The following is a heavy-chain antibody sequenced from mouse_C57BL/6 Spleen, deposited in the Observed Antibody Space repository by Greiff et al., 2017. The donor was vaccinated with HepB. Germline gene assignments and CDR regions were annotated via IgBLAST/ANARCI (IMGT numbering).Heavy chain of an antibody. CDR2: ISSGGDYI. D-gene: IGHD1-1*01. CDR3: TRGGYGSSPYYYAMDY. J-gene: IGHJ4*01. CDR1: GFTFSSYA. Sequence: EVQGVESGEGLVKPGGSLKLSCAASGFTFSSYAMSWVRQTPEKRLEWVAYISSGGDYIYYADTVKGRFTISRDNARNTLYLQMSSLKSEDTAMYYCTRGGYGSSPYYYAMDYWGQGTSVTVSS. V-gene: IGHV5-9-1*02.